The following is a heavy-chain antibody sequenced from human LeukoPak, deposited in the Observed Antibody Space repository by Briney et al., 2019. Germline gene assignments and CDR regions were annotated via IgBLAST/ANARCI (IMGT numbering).Heavy chain of an antibody. D-gene: IGHD2-2*02. CDR3: ASPLVVPAAIHAFDI. Sequence: GASVKVSCKASGGTFSSYAISWVRQAPGQGLEWMGGITPIFGTANYAQKFQGRVTITTDESTSTAYMELSSLRSEDTAVYYCASPLVVPAAIHAFDIWGQGTMVTVSS. J-gene: IGHJ3*02. CDR2: ITPIFGTA. CDR1: GGTFSSYA. V-gene: IGHV1-69*05.